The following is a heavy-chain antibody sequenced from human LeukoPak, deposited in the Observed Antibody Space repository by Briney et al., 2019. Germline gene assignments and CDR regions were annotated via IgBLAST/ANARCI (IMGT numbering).Heavy chain of an antibody. Sequence: SETLSLTCAVYGGSFSGYYRSWIRQPPGKGLEWIGEINHSGSTNYNPSLKSRVTISVDTSKNQFSLKLSSVTAADTAVYYCARQLADYYDHSGYYRDYWGQGTLVTVSS. V-gene: IGHV4-34*01. CDR1: GGSFSGYY. J-gene: IGHJ4*02. CDR3: ARQLADYYDHSGYYRDY. CDR2: INHSGST. D-gene: IGHD3-22*01.